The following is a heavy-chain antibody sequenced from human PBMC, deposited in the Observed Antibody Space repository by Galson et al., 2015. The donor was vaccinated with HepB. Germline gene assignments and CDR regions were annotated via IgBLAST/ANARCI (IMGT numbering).Heavy chain of an antibody. Sequence: SLRLSCATSGFTFRNYGMQWVRQAPGKGLEWVAVISNDGRAQFYADSVKGRFTISRDNSKNTLDLQMRSLRPEDTALYYCVHEFCTNGVCDNSNYWGQGTLVTVSS. CDR3: VHEFCTNGVCDNSNY. V-gene: IGHV3-30*03. J-gene: IGHJ4*02. D-gene: IGHD2-8*01. CDR2: ISNDGRAQ. CDR1: GFTFRNYG.